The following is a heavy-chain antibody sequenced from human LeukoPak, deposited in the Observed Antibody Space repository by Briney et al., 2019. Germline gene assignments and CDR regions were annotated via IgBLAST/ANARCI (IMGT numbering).Heavy chain of an antibody. CDR2: IIPIFGTA. CDR3: ARGLLTTYYYDSSGYYPFDY. CDR1: GGTFSSYA. J-gene: IGHJ4*02. D-gene: IGHD3-22*01. Sequence: ASVKVSCKASGGTFSSYAISWVRQAPGQGLEWMGGIIPIFGTANYAQKFQGRVTITTDESTSTAYMEPSSLRSEDTAVYYCARGLLTTYYYDSSGYYPFDYWGQGTLVTVSS. V-gene: IGHV1-69*05.